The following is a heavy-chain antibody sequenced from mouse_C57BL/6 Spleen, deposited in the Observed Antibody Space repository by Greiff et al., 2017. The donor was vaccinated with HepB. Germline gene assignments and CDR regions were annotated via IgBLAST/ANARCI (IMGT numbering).Heavy chain of an antibody. D-gene: IGHD1-1*01. J-gene: IGHJ1*03. CDR3: VSLYYYGSRYFDV. CDR1: GFSFNTYA. CDR2: IRSKSNNYAT. V-gene: IGHV10-1*01. Sequence: EVQVVESGGGLVQPKGSLKLSCAASGFSFNTYAMNWVRQAPGKGLEWVARIRSKSNNYATYYADSVKDRFTISRDDSESMLYLQMNNLKTEDTAMYYCVSLYYYGSRYFDVWGTGTTVTVSS.